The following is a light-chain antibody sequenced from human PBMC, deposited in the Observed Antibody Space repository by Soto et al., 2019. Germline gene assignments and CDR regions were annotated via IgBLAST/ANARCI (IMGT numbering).Light chain of an antibody. CDR2: EGN. V-gene: IGLV2-23*03. CDR1: SSDVGSSNL. CDR3: CSFAGSSTFPVL. Sequence: QSALTQPASVSGSPGQSITISCTGTSSDVGSSNLVSWYQQHPGKVPKLMIYEGNKRPSGVSNRFSGSKSGNTASLTISGLQAEDDANYYCCSFAGSSTFPVLFGGGTKVTVL. J-gene: IGLJ2*01.